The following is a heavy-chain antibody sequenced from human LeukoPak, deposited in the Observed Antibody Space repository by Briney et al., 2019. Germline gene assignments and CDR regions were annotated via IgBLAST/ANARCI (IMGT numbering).Heavy chain of an antibody. CDR2: ISGSGGST. V-gene: IGHV3-23*01. J-gene: IGHJ4*02. CDR1: GFTVSSNY. D-gene: IGHD3-10*01. CDR3: AKDPSYYGSGILFDY. Sequence: GGSLRLSCAASGFTVSSNYMSWVGQAPGKGREWVSAISGSGGSTYYADSVKGRFTISRDNSKNTLYLQMNSLRAEDTAVYYCAKDPSYYGSGILFDYWGQGTLVTVSS.